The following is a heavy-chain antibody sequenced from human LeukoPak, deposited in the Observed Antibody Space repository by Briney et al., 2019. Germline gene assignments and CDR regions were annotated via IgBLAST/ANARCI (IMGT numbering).Heavy chain of an antibody. CDR1: GGSISSYY. Sequence: SETLPLTCTVSGGSISSYYWSWIRQPPGKGLEWIGYIYYSGSTNYNPSLKSRVTISVDTSKNQFSLKLSSVTAADTAVYYCARHLSGLRYFDWSATFDPWGQGTLVTVSS. D-gene: IGHD3-9*01. V-gene: IGHV4-59*08. CDR2: IYYSGST. CDR3: ARHLSGLRYFDWSATFDP. J-gene: IGHJ5*02.